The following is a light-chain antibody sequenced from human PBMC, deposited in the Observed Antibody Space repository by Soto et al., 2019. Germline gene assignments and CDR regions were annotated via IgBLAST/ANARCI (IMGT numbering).Light chain of an antibody. CDR2: WAS. CDR1: QSVLYSSNNKNY. J-gene: IGKJ5*01. CDR3: QQYYSDPIT. V-gene: IGKV4-1*01. Sequence: DIVMTQSPDSLAVSLGERATINCKSSQSVLYSSNNKNYLAWYKQKPGQPPQLLIYWASTRESGVPDRFSGSGSGTDFTLTISSLQAEDVAVYYCQQYYSDPITFGQGTRLEIK.